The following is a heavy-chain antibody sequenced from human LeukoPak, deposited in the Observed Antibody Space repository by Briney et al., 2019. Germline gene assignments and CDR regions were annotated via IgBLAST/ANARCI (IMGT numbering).Heavy chain of an antibody. CDR3: ARGHYYDSSGYYVY. Sequence: PGGSLRLSCAASGFTFSSYAMSWVRQAPGKGLEWVSGIGGSDGTAYYADSVKGRFTISRDNSKNTLYLQMNSLRAEDTAVYYCARGHYYDSSGYYVYWGQGTLVTVSS. V-gene: IGHV3-23*01. CDR1: GFTFSSYA. J-gene: IGHJ4*02. CDR2: IGGSDGTA. D-gene: IGHD3-22*01.